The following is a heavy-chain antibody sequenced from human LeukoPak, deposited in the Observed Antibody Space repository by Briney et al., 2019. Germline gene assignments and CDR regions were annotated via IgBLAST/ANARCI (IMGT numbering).Heavy chain of an antibody. CDR3: TREGEGRWLQSGY. D-gene: IGHD5-24*01. CDR2: FLYSGGT. J-gene: IGHJ4*02. Sequence: SETLSLTCTVSGDSIGSYYWIWIRQPPGKGLEWIGTFLYSGGTYYNPSLKSRVTISVDTSKNQFFLKVNSVTAADTAVYYCTREGEGRWLQSGYWGQGTLVTVSP. CDR1: GDSIGSYY. V-gene: IGHV4-39*07.